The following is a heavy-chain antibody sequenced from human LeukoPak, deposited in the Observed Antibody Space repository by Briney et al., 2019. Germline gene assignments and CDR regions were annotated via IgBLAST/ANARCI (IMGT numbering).Heavy chain of an antibody. CDR1: GFTFGSYA. Sequence: PGGSLRLSCAASGFTFGSYAMSWVRQAPGKGLEWVSGSSGSGGKTYYADSVKGRFTNSRDNSKNTLYLQMNSLRAEDTAVYYCAKAPDYDILTGSYFDYWGQGTLVTVSS. CDR3: AKAPDYDILTGSYFDY. CDR2: SSGSGGKT. D-gene: IGHD3-9*01. V-gene: IGHV3-23*01. J-gene: IGHJ4*02.